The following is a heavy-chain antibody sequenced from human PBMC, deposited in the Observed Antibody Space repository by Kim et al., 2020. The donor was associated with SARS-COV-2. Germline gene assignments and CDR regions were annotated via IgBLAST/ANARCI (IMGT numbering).Heavy chain of an antibody. Sequence: GGSLRLSCAASGFTFSSYAMSWVRQAPGKGLEWVSAISGSGGSTYYADSVKGRFTISRDNSKNTLYLQMNSLRAEETAVYYCAKGDGSGTGPWAYYYYYYGMDVWGQGTTVTVSS. CDR1: GFTFSSYA. D-gene: IGHD3-10*01. J-gene: IGHJ6*02. V-gene: IGHV3-23*01. CDR3: AKGDGSGTGPWAYYYYYYGMDV. CDR2: ISGSGGST.